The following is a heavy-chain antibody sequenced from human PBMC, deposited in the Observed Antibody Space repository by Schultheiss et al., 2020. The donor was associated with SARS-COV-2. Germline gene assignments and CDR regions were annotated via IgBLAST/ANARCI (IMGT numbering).Heavy chain of an antibody. CDR1: GYTFTSYD. V-gene: IGHV1-8*01. CDR3: ARESRYNWNSDYYYYGMDV. CDR2: FDPEDGET. D-gene: IGHD1-7*01. J-gene: IGHJ6*02. Sequence: ASVKVSCKASGYTFTSYDINWVRQATGQGLEWMGGFDPEDGETIYAQKFQGRVTMTRDTSTSTVYMELSSLRSEDTAVYYCARESRYNWNSDYYYYGMDVWGQGTTVTVSS.